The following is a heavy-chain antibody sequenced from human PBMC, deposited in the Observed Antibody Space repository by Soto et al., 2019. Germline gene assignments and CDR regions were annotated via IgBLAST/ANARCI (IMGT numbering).Heavy chain of an antibody. CDR2: VYTSGNT. Sequence: SETLSLTCIVSGGSITSYHWSWIRQPAGKGLEWIGRVYTSGNTDYNPSLKSRVTVSVDTSKKQFSLKLRFVTAADTAVYYCAREAAETVGDGYWCDPWGQGTLVTVSS. D-gene: IGHD6-13*01. CDR1: GGSITSYH. CDR3: AREAAETVGDGYWCDP. V-gene: IGHV4-4*07. J-gene: IGHJ5*02.